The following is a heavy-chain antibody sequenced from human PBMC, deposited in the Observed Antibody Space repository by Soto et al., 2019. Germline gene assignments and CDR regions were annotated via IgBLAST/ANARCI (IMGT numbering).Heavy chain of an antibody. V-gene: IGHV4-59*12. CDR2: IYYSGST. CDR3: ARTIMVRGVIPLDY. Sequence: SETLSLTCTVSGGSISSYYWSWIRQPPGKRLEWIGYIYYSGSTNYNPSLKSRVTISVDTSKNQFSLKLSSVTAADTAVYYCARTIMVRGVIPLDYWGQGTLVTVSS. D-gene: IGHD3-10*01. J-gene: IGHJ4*02. CDR1: GGSISSYY.